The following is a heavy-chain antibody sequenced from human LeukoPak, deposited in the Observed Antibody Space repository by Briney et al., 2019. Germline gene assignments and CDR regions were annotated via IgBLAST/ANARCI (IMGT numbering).Heavy chain of an antibody. V-gene: IGHV3-33*01. CDR2: IWYDGSNK. J-gene: IGHJ6*02. CDR1: GFTFSSYG. D-gene: IGHD6-13*01. CDR3: ARDIAAAGSRYYYYGMGV. Sequence: GRSLRLSCAASGFTFSSYGMHWVRQAPGKGLEWVAVIWYDGSNKYYADSVKGRFTISRDNSKNTLYLQMNSLRAEDTAVYYCARDIAAAGSRYYYYGMGVWGQGTTVTVSS.